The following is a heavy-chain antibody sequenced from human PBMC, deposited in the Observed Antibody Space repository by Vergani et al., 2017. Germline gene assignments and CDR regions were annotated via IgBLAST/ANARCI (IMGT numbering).Heavy chain of an antibody. D-gene: IGHD2-2*01. CDR1: GGSISSGSYY. Sequence: QVQLQESGPGLVKPSQTLSLTCTVSGGSISSGSYYWSWIRQPAGKGLEWIGRIYTSGSTNYNPSLKSRVTISVDTSKNQFSLKLSSVTAADTAVFYCAIDSSSTIVVVPAPATQGDYYYYYYMDFWGKGTTVTVSS. CDR2: IYTSGST. J-gene: IGHJ6*03. CDR3: AIDSSSTIVVVPAPATQGDYYYYYYMDF. V-gene: IGHV4-61*02.